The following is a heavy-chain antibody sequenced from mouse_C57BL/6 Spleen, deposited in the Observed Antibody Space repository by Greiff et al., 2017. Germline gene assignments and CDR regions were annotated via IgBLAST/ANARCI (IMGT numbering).Heavy chain of an antibody. CDR3: ARLLWLDY. V-gene: IGHV1-50*01. D-gene: IGHD1-1*01. Sequence: VQLQQPGAELVKPGASVKLSCKASGYTFTSYWMQWVKQRPGQGLEWIGEIDPSDSYTNYNQKFKGKATLTVDTSSSTAYMQLSSLTSEDSAVYYCARLLWLDYWGQGTTLTVSS. CDR2: IDPSDSYT. CDR1: GYTFTSYW. J-gene: IGHJ2*01.